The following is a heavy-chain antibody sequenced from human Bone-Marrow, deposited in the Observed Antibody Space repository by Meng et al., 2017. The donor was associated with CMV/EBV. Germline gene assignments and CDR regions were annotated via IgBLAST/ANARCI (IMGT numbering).Heavy chain of an antibody. CDR1: GFTFSSYG. CDR3: AKEDLAYCGGDCPAENAFDI. CDR2: IRYDGSNK. Sequence: GESLKISCAASGFTFSSYGMHWVRQAPGKGLEWVAFIRYDGSNKYYADSVKGRFTISRDNSKNTLYLQMNSLRAEDTAVYYCAKEDLAYCGGDCPAENAFDIWGQGTMVTVSS. V-gene: IGHV3-30*02. D-gene: IGHD2-21*01. J-gene: IGHJ3*02.